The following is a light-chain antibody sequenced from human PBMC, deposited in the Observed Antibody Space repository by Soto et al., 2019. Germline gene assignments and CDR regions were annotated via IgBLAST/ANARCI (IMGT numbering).Light chain of an antibody. CDR1: SSDVGGYNY. V-gene: IGLV2-14*01. CDR3: RSYTINRTYV. Sequence: QSALTQPASVSGSPGQSITISCTGTSSDVGGYNYVSWYQQNPGKAPKLMIYEVSNRPSGVSNRFSGSKSGNMASLTISGLQAEDEADYYCRSYTINRTYVFGTGTKVTVL. J-gene: IGLJ1*01. CDR2: EVS.